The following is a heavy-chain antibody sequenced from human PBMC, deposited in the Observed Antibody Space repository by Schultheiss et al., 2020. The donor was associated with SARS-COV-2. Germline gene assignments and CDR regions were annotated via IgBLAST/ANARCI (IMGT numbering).Heavy chain of an antibody. V-gene: IGHV3-53*01. J-gene: IGHJ4*02. CDR1: GFTFSSYA. Sequence: GGSLRLSCAASGFTFSSYAMSWVRQAPGKGLEWVSVIYSGGSTYYADSVKGRFTISRDNSKNTLYLQMNSLRAEDTAVYYCARAKAGYSGYDLGAAYYFDYWGQGTLVTVSS. D-gene: IGHD5-12*01. CDR3: ARAKAGYSGYDLGAAYYFDY. CDR2: IYSGGST.